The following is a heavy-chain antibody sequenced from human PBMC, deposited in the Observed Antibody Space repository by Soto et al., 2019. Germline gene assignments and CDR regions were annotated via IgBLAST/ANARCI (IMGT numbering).Heavy chain of an antibody. D-gene: IGHD5-18*01. CDR1: GGTFSSYA. J-gene: IGHJ6*02. Sequence: ASVKVSCKASGGTFSSYAISWVRQAPGQGLEWMGGIIPIFGTANYAQKFQGRVTITAGESTSTAYMELSSLRSEDTAVYYCAREHSYGSCGMDVWGQGTTVTVSS. V-gene: IGHV1-69*13. CDR2: IIPIFGTA. CDR3: AREHSYGSCGMDV.